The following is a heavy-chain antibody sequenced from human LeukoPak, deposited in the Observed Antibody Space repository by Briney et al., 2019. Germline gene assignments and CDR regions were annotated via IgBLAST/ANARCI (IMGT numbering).Heavy chain of an antibody. CDR2: INHSGST. Sequence: PSETLSLTCAVYGGSFSGYYWSWIRQPPGKGLEWIGEINHSGSTNYNPSLKSRVTISVDTSKNQFSLKLSSVTAADTAVYYCARFDIAVAGTGFDPWGQGTLVTVSS. V-gene: IGHV4-34*01. J-gene: IGHJ5*02. CDR3: ARFDIAVAGTGFDP. CDR1: GGSFSGYY. D-gene: IGHD6-19*01.